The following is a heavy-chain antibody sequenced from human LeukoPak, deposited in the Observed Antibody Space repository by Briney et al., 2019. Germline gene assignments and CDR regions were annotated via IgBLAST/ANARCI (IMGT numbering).Heavy chain of an antibody. J-gene: IGHJ1*01. CDR3: ARPPHATPPLRYFQH. V-gene: IGHV4-31*03. CDR2: IYYTGRT. Sequence: TLSLTCTVSGDSISSVGYYCSWIRQHPGKGLEWIGYIYYTGRTNYNPSLKSRVTVSVDTSKNQFFLKLSSVTAADTAVYYCARPPHATPPLRYFQHWGQGTLVTVSS. CDR1: GDSISSVGYY.